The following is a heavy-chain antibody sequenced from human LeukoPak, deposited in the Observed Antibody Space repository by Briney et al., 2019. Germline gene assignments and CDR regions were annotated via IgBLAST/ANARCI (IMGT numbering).Heavy chain of an antibody. V-gene: IGHV3-23*01. Sequence: GGSLRLSCAASGFIFSTYDMSWVRQAPGKGLEWVSAISGSGGSTYYADSVKGRFTISRDNSKNTLYLQMNSLRAEDTAVYYCANLLWFGESDYWGQGTLVTVSS. CDR2: ISGSGGST. D-gene: IGHD3-10*01. J-gene: IGHJ4*02. CDR1: GFIFSTYD. CDR3: ANLLWFGESDY.